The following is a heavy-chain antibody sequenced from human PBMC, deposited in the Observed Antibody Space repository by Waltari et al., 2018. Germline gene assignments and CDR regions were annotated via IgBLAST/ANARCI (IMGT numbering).Heavy chain of an antibody. Sequence: QVQLQESGPGLAKAPPPLSLTRDVPGGSISNLNLYWSWIRQPAGKGLEWIGRIYRSGVTDYNPSLRGRATMFLDMSKNQFSLTVDSLIAADTAVYYCAVSPDTATSRAAFHFWGPGTTVSVSS. V-gene: IGHV4-61*02. J-gene: IGHJ6*02. CDR3: AVSPDTATSRAAFHF. CDR2: IYRSGVT. D-gene: IGHD5-18*01. CDR1: GGSISNLNLY.